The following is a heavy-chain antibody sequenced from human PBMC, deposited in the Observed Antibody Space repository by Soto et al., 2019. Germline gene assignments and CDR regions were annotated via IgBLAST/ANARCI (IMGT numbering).Heavy chain of an antibody. V-gene: IGHV4-31*03. Sequence: SETLSLTCTVSGGSISSGGYYWSWIRQHPGKGLEWIGYIYYSGSTYYNPSLKSRVTISVDTSKNQFSLKLSSVTAADTAVYYCARDATYCSGGSCYLAGFDPWGQGTLVTVSS. CDR2: IYYSGST. CDR1: GGSISSGGYY. CDR3: ARDATYCSGGSCYLAGFDP. J-gene: IGHJ5*02. D-gene: IGHD2-15*01.